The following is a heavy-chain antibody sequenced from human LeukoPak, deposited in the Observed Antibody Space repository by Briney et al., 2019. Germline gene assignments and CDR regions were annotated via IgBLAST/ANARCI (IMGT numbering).Heavy chain of an antibody. CDR2: ISHSGRT. CDR1: NESFSDYY. CDR3: ARGDRIPNTPILRGSPNRKRNNWFDP. V-gene: IGHV4-34*01. D-gene: IGHD1-14*01. J-gene: IGHJ5*02. Sequence: SETLSLTCAVYNESFSDYYWSWIRQPPGKGLEWIGEISHSGRTNDNPSLKSRVSISVDTSKTQFSLKLTSVTAADTAMYYCARGDRIPNTPILRGSPNRKRNNWFDPWGQGTLVTVSS.